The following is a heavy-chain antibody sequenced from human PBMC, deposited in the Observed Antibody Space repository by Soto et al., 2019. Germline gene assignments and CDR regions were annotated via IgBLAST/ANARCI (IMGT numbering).Heavy chain of an antibody. D-gene: IGHD3-10*02. Sequence: EVQLVESGGGLVQPGGSLRLSCAASGFTFSSYWMHWVRQAPGKGLVWVSRINSDGSSTSYAESVKGRFTISRDNAKNTLYHQMNSLRAEDTAVYYCASSSGPRGGGCSGSYHTPRLDYWGQGTLVTVSS. CDR2: INSDGSST. CDR3: ASSSGPRGGGCSGSYHTPRLDY. CDR1: GFTFSSYW. V-gene: IGHV3-74*01. J-gene: IGHJ4*02.